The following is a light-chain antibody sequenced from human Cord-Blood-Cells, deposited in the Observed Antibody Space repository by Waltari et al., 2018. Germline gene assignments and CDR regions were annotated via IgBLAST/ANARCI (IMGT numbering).Light chain of an antibody. CDR2: WAS. Sequence: DIVMTQSPDSLAVSLGERATINCKSSQSVLYSSNNKNYLAWYQQKPGQTPKLLIYWASTREAGFPDRFSGSGSGTDFTLASSSLQAEDVAVYYCQQYYSTPYTFGQGTKLEIK. J-gene: IGKJ2*01. CDR3: QQYYSTPYT. CDR1: QSVLYSSNNKNY. V-gene: IGKV4-1*01.